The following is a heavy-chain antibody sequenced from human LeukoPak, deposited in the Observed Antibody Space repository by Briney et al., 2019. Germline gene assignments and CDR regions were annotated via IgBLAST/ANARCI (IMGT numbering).Heavy chain of an antibody. CDR2: IYYSGST. CDR3: ARDFRAFIAAAGLND. Sequence: SETLSLTCTVSGGSISSSSYYWGWIRQPPGKGLEWIGSIYYSGSTYYNPSLKSRVTISVDTSKNQFSLKLSSVTAADTAVYYCARDFRAFIAAAGLNDWGQGTLVTVSS. D-gene: IGHD6-13*01. V-gene: IGHV4-39*02. CDR1: GGSISSSSYY. J-gene: IGHJ4*02.